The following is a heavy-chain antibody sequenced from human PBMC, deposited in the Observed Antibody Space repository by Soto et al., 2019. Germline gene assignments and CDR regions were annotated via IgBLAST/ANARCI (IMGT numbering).Heavy chain of an antibody. Sequence: SVKVSCKASGGTFSSYAISWVRQAPGQGLEWMGGIIPIFGTANYAQKFQGRVTITADKSTSTAYMELSSLRSEDTAVYYCASRNGTRLGYYGMDVWGQGTTVTVSS. V-gene: IGHV1-69*06. CDR1: GGTFSSYA. J-gene: IGHJ6*02. D-gene: IGHD1-7*01. CDR3: ASRNGTRLGYYGMDV. CDR2: IIPIFGTA.